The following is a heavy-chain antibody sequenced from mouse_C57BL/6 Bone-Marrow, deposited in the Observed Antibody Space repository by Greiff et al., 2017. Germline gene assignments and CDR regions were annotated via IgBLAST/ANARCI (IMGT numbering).Heavy chain of an antibody. V-gene: IGHV5-9*01. CDR2: ISGGGGNT. D-gene: IGHD1-1*01. Sequence: EVKLVESGGGLVKPGGSLKLSCAASGFTFSSYTMSWVRQTPEKRLEWVATISGGGGNTYYPDSVKGRFTISRDNAKNTLYLQMSSLRSEDTALYYCARNSPITTVVATDFDYWGQGTTLTVSS. J-gene: IGHJ2*01. CDR1: GFTFSSYT. CDR3: ARNSPITTVVATDFDY.